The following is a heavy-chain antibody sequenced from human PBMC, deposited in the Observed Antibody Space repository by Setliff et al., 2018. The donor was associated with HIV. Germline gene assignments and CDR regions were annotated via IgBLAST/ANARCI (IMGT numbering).Heavy chain of an antibody. J-gene: IGHJ4*02. D-gene: IGHD6-25*01. CDR1: GVSISSYY. V-gene: IGHV4-59*12. Sequence: PSETLSLTCSVSGVSISSYYWSWIRHSPGKGLEWIGIIFPGGATNYNPSLTSRVTISVDTSKNQFSLSLTSVTAADTAVYYCASLAPGGGYYQRYLDYWGQGTLVTVSS. CDR3: ASLAPGGGYYQRYLDY. CDR2: IFPGGAT.